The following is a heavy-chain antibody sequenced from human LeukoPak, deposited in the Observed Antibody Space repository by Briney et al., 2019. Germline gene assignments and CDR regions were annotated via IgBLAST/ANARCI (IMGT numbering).Heavy chain of an antibody. CDR3: AKDTAVQFLEPAF. CDR2: IWFDGSVK. J-gene: IGHJ4*02. V-gene: IGHV3-33*06. CDR1: GFTFNTHG. Sequence: HSGGSLRLSCAASGFTFNTHGTHWVRQAPGKGLEWVAAIWFDGSVKHYSDAVKGRFTISRDNSSNTLYLQMNSLRVEDTAIYYCAKDTAVQFLEPAFWGQGTLVTVSS. D-gene: IGHD3-3*01.